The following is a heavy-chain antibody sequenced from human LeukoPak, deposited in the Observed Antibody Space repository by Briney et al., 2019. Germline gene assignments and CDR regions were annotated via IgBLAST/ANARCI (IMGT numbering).Heavy chain of an antibody. Sequence: GGSLRLSCAASGFTFSSFGMTWVRQAPGKGLEWVSAISDNGGSIFYADSVKGRFTISRDNSKNSLYLQMNSLRAEDTAVYYCARSKGMVYYYYYYMDVWGKGTTVTISS. CDR3: ARSKGMVYYYYYYMDV. D-gene: IGHD2-8*01. V-gene: IGHV3-23*01. J-gene: IGHJ6*03. CDR2: ISDNGGSI. CDR1: GFTFSSFG.